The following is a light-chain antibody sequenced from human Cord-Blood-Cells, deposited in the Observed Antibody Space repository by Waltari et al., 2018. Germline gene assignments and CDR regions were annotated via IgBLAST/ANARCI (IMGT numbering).Light chain of an antibody. J-gene: IGKJ1*01. CDR3: QQYNSWLRT. V-gene: IGKV3-15*01. CDR1: QSVSSN. Sequence: ELVMPQSPATLSVSLGERASPSCRASQSVSSNLAWYQQKPGQAPRLLIYGASTRATGIPARFSGSGSGTEFTLTISSLQSEDFAVYYCQQYNSWLRTFGQGTKVEIK. CDR2: GAS.